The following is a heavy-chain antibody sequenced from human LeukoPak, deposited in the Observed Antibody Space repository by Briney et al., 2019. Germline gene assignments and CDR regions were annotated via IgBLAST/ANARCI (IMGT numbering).Heavy chain of an antibody. D-gene: IGHD1-26*01. J-gene: IGHJ6*02. CDR2: IWYDGSNK. CDR1: GFTFSSYG. Sequence: PGGSLRLSCAASGFTFSSYGMHWVRQAPGKGLEWVAVIWYDGSNKYYADSVKGRFTISRDNSKNTLYLQMNSLRAEDTAVYYCAKGGSYFHYYYGMDVWGQGTTVTVSS. CDR3: AKGGSYFHYYYGMDV. V-gene: IGHV3-30*02.